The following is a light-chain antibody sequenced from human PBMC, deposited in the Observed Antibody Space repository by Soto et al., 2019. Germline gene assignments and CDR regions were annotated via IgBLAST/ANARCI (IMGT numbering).Light chain of an antibody. CDR1: CNDVGLYNY. CDR3: SSYTISTTYV. V-gene: IGLV2-14*01. J-gene: IGLJ1*01. Sequence: QSALTQPASVSGSPGQSITISCTGTCNDVGLYNYVSWYQRHPGKAPKLMIYDVASRPSGVSNRFSGSKSGNTASLTISGLQVEDEADYYCSSYTISTTYVFGTGTKVTVL. CDR2: DVA.